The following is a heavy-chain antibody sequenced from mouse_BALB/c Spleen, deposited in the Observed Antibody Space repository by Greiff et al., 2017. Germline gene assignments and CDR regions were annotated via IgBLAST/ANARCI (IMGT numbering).Heavy chain of an antibody. CDR3: AGLGNLFDY. Sequence: EVKVVESGGDLVKPGGSLKLSCAASGFTFSSYGMSWVRQTPDKRLEWVATISSGGSYTYYPDSVKGRFTISRDNAKNTLYLQMSSLKSEDTAMYYCAGLGNLFDYWGQGTTLTVSS. J-gene: IGHJ2*01. V-gene: IGHV5-6*01. CDR2: ISSGGSYT. D-gene: IGHD2-1*01. CDR1: GFTFSSYG.